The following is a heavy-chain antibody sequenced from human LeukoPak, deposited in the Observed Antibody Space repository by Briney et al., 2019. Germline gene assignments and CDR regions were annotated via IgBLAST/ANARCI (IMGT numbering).Heavy chain of an antibody. CDR1: GYSISSGYY. CDR2: IYHSGST. V-gene: IGHV4-38-2*02. CDR3: VAAPYYYYYMDV. D-gene: IGHD2-15*01. Sequence: PSETLSLTCTVSGYSISSGYYWGWIRQPPGKGLEWIGSIYHSGSTYYNPSLKSRVTISVDTSKNQFSLKLSSVTAADTAVYYCVAAPYYYYYMDVWGKGTTVTVSS. J-gene: IGHJ6*03.